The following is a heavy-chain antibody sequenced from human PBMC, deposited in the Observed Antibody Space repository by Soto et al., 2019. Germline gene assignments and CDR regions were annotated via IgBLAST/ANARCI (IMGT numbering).Heavy chain of an antibody. V-gene: IGHV1-69*13. CDR1: GGTFSSYA. D-gene: IGHD6-6*01. Sequence: ASVKVSCKASGGTFSSYAISWVRQAPGQGLEWMGGIIPIFGTANYAQKFQGRVTITADESTSTAYMELSSLRSEDTAVYYCAAPAIADRAQGAFDIWGQGTMVTVSS. CDR2: IIPIFGTA. J-gene: IGHJ3*02. CDR3: AAPAIADRAQGAFDI.